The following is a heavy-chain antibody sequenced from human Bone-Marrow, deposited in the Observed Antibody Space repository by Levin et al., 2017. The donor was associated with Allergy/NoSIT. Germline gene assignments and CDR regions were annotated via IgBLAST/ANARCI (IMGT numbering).Heavy chain of an antibody. Sequence: SQTLSLTCAISGDRVSSNSAAWNWIRQSPSRGLEWLGRTYYRSKWYNDYAVSVKSRITINPDTSKNQFSLQLNSVTPEDTAVYYCARDSELTTVTTRRMIDAFDIWGQGTMVTVSS. CDR1: GDRVSSNSAA. D-gene: IGHD4-17*01. CDR3: ARDSELTTVTTRRMIDAFDI. V-gene: IGHV6-1*01. CDR2: TYYRSKWYN. J-gene: IGHJ3*02.